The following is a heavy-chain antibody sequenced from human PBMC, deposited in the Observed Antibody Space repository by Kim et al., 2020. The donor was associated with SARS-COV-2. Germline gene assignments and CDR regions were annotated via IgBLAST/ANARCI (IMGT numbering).Heavy chain of an antibody. D-gene: IGHD6-13*01. CDR1: GFTFSLYA. J-gene: IGHJ5*02. CDR3: AKAAWGGSSVNWFDP. Sequence: GGSLRLSCVASGFTFSLYAMSWVRQAPGKGLEWVSAISGSGDNTYYADSVKGRFTISRDNSKNTLYLQINSLRVEDTAVFYCAKAAWGGSSVNWFDPWGQGALVTVSS. V-gene: IGHV3-23*01. CDR2: ISGSGDNT.